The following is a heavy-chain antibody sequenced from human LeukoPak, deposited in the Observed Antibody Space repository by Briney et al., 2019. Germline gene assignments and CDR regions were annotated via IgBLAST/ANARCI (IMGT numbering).Heavy chain of an antibody. Sequence: PGGSLRLSCAASGFTFSRSWMTWVRQAPGKGLEWVANIKQDGSETYYLDSVKGRFTISRDNAKNLLYLQMNSLRAEDTAVYYCARRPTGGCSSTSCYFDYWGQGTLVTVSS. J-gene: IGHJ4*02. V-gene: IGHV3-7*01. CDR2: IKQDGSET. CDR1: GFTFSRSW. CDR3: ARRPTGGCSSTSCYFDY. D-gene: IGHD2-2*01.